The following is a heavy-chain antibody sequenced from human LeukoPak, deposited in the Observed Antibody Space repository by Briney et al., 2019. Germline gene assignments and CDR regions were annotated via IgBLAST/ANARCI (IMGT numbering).Heavy chain of an antibody. CDR2: IKQDGSEK. V-gene: IGHV3-7*01. Sequence: GGSLRRSCAASGFTCSSYWRSWVRQAPGKGLEGGANIKQDGSEKYYVDSVKGRFTMSRDNAKNSLYLQMNSLRAEDTAVYYCALLHWVPQGGDAFDIWGQGTMVTVSS. D-gene: IGHD7-27*01. J-gene: IGHJ3*02. CDR3: ALLHWVPQGGDAFDI. CDR1: GFTCSSYW.